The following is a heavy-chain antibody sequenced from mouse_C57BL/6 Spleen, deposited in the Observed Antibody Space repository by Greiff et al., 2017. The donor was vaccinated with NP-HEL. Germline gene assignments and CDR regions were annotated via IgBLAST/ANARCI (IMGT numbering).Heavy chain of an antibody. CDR1: GYTFTSYW. J-gene: IGHJ3*01. D-gene: IGHD2-3*01. CDR3: ARSGDGYYWFAY. V-gene: IGHV1-55*01. Sequence: QVQLKQPGAELVKPGASVKMSCKASGYTFTSYWITWVKQRPGQGLEWIGDIYPGSGSTNYNEKFKSKATLTVDTSSSTAYMQLSSLTSEDSAVYYCARSGDGYYWFAYWGQGTLVTVSA. CDR2: IYPGSGST.